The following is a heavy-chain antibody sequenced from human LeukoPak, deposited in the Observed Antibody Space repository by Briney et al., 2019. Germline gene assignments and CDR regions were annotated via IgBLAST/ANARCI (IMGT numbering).Heavy chain of an antibody. D-gene: IGHD6-25*01. CDR2: IIPIFGTA. V-gene: IGHV1-69*05. J-gene: IGHJ4*02. Sequence: GASVKVSCKASGGTFSSYAISWVRQAPGQGLEWMGGIIPIFGTANYAQKFQGRVTITTDESTSTAYMELSSLRSEDTAVYYCATKRREGAARYYFDYWGQGTLVTVSS. CDR1: GGTFSSYA. CDR3: ATKRREGAARYYFDY.